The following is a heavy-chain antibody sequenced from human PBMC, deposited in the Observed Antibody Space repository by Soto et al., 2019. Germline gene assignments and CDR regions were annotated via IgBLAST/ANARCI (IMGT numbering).Heavy chain of an antibody. CDR2: IKQDGSEK. Sequence: EVQLVESGGGLVQPGGSLRLSCAASGFTFSSYWMSWVRQAPGKGLEWVANIKQDGSEKYYVDSVKGRFTISRDNAKNSLYLQMNSLRAEDTAVYYCARDDNCSGGSCYSDYYYYYKDVWGKGTTVTVSS. J-gene: IGHJ6*03. V-gene: IGHV3-7*01. D-gene: IGHD2-15*01. CDR3: ARDDNCSGGSCYSDYYYYYKDV. CDR1: GFTFSSYW.